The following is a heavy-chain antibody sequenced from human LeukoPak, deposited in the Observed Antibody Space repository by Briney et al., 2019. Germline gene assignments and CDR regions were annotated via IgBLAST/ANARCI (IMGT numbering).Heavy chain of an antibody. CDR2: FDPEDGET. CDR3: ARGITGTPFYYYYYYMDV. Sequence: ASVKVSCKVSGYTLTELSMHWVRQAPGKGLEWMGGFDPEDGETIYAQKFQGRVTITADKSTSTAYMELSSLRSEDTAVYYCARGITGTPFYYYYYYMDVWGKGTTVTVSS. V-gene: IGHV1-24*01. D-gene: IGHD1/OR15-1a*01. CDR1: GYTLTELS. J-gene: IGHJ6*03.